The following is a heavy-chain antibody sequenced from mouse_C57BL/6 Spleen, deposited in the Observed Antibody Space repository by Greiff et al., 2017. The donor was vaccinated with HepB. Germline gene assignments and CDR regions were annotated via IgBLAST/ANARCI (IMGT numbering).Heavy chain of an antibody. CDR2: INPGSGGT. D-gene: IGHD3-1*01. Sequence: VQLQQSGAELVRPGTSVKVSCKASGYAFTNYLIEWVKQRPGQGLEWIGVINPGSGGTNYNEKFKGKATLTADKSSSTAYMQLSSLTSEDSAVYFCARSGEREGIYYAMDYWGQGTSGTVSS. CDR3: ARSGEREGIYYAMDY. CDR1: GYAFTNYL. J-gene: IGHJ4*01. V-gene: IGHV1-54*01.